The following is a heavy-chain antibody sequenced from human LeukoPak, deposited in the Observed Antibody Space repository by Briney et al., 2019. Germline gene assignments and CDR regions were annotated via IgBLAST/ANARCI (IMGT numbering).Heavy chain of an antibody. J-gene: IGHJ3*02. D-gene: IGHD3-22*01. Sequence: PGGSLRLSCAASGFTFSNYWMYWVRQAPGKGLVWVSRINSDGSDTTYADSVKGRFTISRDNSKNTLYLQMNSLRAEDTAVYYCAKTPTKTMIVVAWGAFDIWGQGTMVTVSS. CDR2: INSDGSDT. CDR3: AKTPTKTMIVVAWGAFDI. CDR1: GFTFSNYW. V-gene: IGHV3-74*01.